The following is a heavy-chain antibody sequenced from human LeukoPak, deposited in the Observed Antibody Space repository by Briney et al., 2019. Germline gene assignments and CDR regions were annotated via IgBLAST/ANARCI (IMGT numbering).Heavy chain of an antibody. CDR2: ISTSGNYI. J-gene: IGHJ4*02. Sequence: PGGSLRLSCAASGFTFSSYSMNWVRQAPGKGLEWFSYISTSGNYIYYSDSGKGRFTISRDNAKNSLYLQMHSLRADDKAVYYCARGAYNSGGALEIWGQGTLVTVSS. V-gene: IGHV3-21*01. D-gene: IGHD3-22*01. CDR3: ARGAYNSGGALEI. CDR1: GFTFSSYS.